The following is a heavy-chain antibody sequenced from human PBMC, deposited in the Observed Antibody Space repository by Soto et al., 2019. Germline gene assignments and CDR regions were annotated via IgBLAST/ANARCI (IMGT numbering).Heavy chain of an antibody. CDR3: AKDRGPRRPWLIDPFDS. D-gene: IGHD3-10*01. Sequence: QVQLVESGGGVVQPGRSLRVSCAASGFTFSIYAMHWVRQAPGTGLEWVAVISYDGTKTYYADSGQGRFTISRDNSKNTVYLQMNSLRDEDTAVYSCAKDRGPRRPWLIDPFDSWGQGTLVNVSP. CDR1: GFTFSIYA. CDR2: ISYDGTKT. V-gene: IGHV3-30*18. J-gene: IGHJ4*02.